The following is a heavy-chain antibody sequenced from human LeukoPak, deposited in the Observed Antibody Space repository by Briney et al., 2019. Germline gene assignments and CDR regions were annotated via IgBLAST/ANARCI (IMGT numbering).Heavy chain of an antibody. CDR2: IDPYSGDT. CDR1: GYTLTGYY. D-gene: IGHD2-15*01. J-gene: IGHJ4*02. CDR3: ARSKKFRRGGSCDFDY. Sequence: ASVKVTCKASGYTLTGYYIHYVRQAPGQGLEWMGRIDPYSGDTNYAQKFQGRVTMARDTSISTAYMELSRLRSDDTAVFYCARSKKFRRGGSCDFDYWGQGTLLTVSS. V-gene: IGHV1-2*06.